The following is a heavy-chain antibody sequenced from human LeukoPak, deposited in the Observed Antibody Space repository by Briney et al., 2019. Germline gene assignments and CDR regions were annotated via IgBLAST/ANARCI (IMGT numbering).Heavy chain of an antibody. D-gene: IGHD4-17*01. Sequence: GASVKVSCKASGYTFTVYFMHWVRQAPGHGLEWMGRINPNSGATSYAQKFQGRVTMTRDTSIDTVYMELSSLRSDDTAVYYCAREMNYGRYRTSDYWGRGTLVTVSS. J-gene: IGHJ4*02. CDR2: INPNSGAT. CDR1: GYTFTVYF. CDR3: AREMNYGRYRTSDY. V-gene: IGHV1-2*02.